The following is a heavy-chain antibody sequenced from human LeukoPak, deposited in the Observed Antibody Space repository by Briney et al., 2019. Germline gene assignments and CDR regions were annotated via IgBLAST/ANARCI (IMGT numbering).Heavy chain of an antibody. Sequence: GGSLRLSCAASGFTFSSYEMNWVRQAPGKGLEWVSYNSSSGSTIYYADSVKGRFTISRDNAKNSLYLQMNSLRAEDTAVYYCATYLGITMVRGVPHDYWGQGTLVTVSS. V-gene: IGHV3-48*03. CDR1: GFTFSSYE. D-gene: IGHD3-10*01. CDR3: ATYLGITMVRGVPHDY. CDR2: NSSSGSTI. J-gene: IGHJ4*02.